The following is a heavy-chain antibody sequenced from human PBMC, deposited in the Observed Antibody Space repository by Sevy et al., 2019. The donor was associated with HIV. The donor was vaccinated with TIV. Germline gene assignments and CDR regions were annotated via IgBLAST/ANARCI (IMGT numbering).Heavy chain of an antibody. Sequence: GGSLRLSCVASGFTFGNFFMTWVRQAPGKGLEWVSGIGIGSTYYADSVKGRFTISGDNSKNTLSLHMNSLRAEGSSVYYCAHLHSYDGDMAVWGQGTTVTVSS. J-gene: IGHJ6*02. CDR2: IGIGST. D-gene: IGHD3-22*01. CDR3: AHLHSYDGDMAV. V-gene: IGHV3-23*01. CDR1: GFTFGNFF.